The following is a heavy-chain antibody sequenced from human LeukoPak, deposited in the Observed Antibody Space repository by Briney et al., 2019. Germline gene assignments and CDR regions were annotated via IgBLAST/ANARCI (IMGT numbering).Heavy chain of an antibody. CDR1: GYTFTSYG. CDR3: AREASGAPGTREFDY. Sequence: ASVKVSCKASGYTFTSYGISWVRQAPGQGLEWVGWISGYNGNTKYAQKVQGRVTMTTDTSASTAYMELRSLRSDDTAVYYCAREASGAPGTREFDYWGQGTLVNVSS. J-gene: IGHJ4*02. CDR2: ISGYNGNT. D-gene: IGHD6-13*01. V-gene: IGHV1-18*01.